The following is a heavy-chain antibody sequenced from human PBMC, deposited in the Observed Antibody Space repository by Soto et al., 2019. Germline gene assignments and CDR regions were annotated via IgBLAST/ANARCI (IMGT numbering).Heavy chain of an antibody. D-gene: IGHD6-19*01. CDR3: AKGMAVAANWFDP. CDR1: GFTFSSYW. V-gene: IGHV3-7*04. CDR2: IRQDGSEK. Sequence: EVQLVESGGGLVQPGGSLRLSCAASGFTFSSYWINWVRQVPGKRPEWVANIRQDGSEKYYVDSVKGRFTISRDNAKNSLYLQMSSLRAEDTAVYYCAKGMAVAANWFDPWGRGTLVTVSS. J-gene: IGHJ5*02.